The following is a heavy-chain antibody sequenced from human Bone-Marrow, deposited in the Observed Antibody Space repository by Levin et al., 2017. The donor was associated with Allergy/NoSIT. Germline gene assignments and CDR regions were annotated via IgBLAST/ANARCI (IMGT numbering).Heavy chain of an antibody. CDR3: ARLDLITGIDY. Sequence: LSLTCVVSGFTVRNNYMSWVRQAPGKGLEWVSVMYSGGSAYYADSVKGRLTISRDNSKNTVYLQMNSLRAEDTAVYYCARLDLITGIDYWGQGTLVTVSS. D-gene: IGHD1-14*01. V-gene: IGHV3-66*02. J-gene: IGHJ4*02. CDR2: MYSGGSA. CDR1: GFTVRNNY.